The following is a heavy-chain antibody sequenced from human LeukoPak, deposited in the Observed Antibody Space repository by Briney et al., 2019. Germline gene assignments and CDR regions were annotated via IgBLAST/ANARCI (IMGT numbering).Heavy chain of an antibody. CDR1: GYTFTNYY. V-gene: IGHV1-46*03. CDR3: AANPFDH. J-gene: IGHJ4*02. Sequence: ASVNVSCKASGYTFTNYYMHWVRQAPGQGLEWMGMIDPSSGDTMYAQKFQGRVTVTRDTSTSTVYMDLSSLTSEDTGVYFCAANPFDHWGQRTLVTASS. CDR2: IDPSSGDT.